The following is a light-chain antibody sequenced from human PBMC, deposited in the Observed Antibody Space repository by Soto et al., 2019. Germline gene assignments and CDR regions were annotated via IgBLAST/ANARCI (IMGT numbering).Light chain of an antibody. Sequence: DIQMTQSPSSRSASAGGRGTITCLASQSISSYLNWYQQKPGKAPKLLIYAASSLQSGVPSRFSGSGSGTDFTLTISSLQPEDFATYYCLQDYNYPNTFGQGTRLEIK. CDR2: AAS. V-gene: IGKV1-39*01. CDR3: LQDYNYPNT. CDR1: QSISSY. J-gene: IGKJ5*01.